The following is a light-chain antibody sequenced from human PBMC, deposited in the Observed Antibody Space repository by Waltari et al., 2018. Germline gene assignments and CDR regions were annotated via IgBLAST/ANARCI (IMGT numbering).Light chain of an antibody. CDR3: SSYARNTYV. V-gene: IGLV2-18*02. Sequence: QSALTQPPSVSGSPGQSVTISCPGTSSDIGTYNRASWYHQPPGTPPKLMLYEVNHRPSGVPDRFSGSKSGNTASLTISGLQAEDEADYYCSSYARNTYVFGTGTKVTVL. CDR1: SSDIGTYNR. J-gene: IGLJ1*01. CDR2: EVN.